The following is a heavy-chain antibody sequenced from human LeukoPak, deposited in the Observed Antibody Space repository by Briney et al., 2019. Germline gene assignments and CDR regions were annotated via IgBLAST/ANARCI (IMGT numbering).Heavy chain of an antibody. CDR1: GFTFSNAR. J-gene: IGHJ4*02. CDR3: TTDLPLHGRVTFYN. D-gene: IGHD2-21*01. CDR2: IKSKNDGGTT. Sequence: GGSLRLSCAASGFTFSNARMSWVRQAQPQGLGWVGRIKSKNDGGTTDYAAPERGIFTISRADSNNTPQQQMNRPTTENPAVYYCTTDLPLHGRVTFYNCGEETQVTVCS. V-gene: IGHV3-15*01.